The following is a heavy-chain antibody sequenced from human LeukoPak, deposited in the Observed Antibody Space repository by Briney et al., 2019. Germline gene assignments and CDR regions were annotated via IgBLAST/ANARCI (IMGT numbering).Heavy chain of an antibody. CDR3: AREVGATKGYFDY. CDR2: INHSGST. V-gene: IGHV4-34*09. J-gene: IGHJ4*02. Sequence: SQTLSLTCAVYGRSFSGYYWSWLRQPPGKGLEWLGEINHSGSTNYNTSLKSRVTISLDKSQNQSSLTLSSVAAADTAVYYCAREVGATKGYFDYWGQGTLVTVSS. CDR1: GRSFSGYY. D-gene: IGHD1-26*01.